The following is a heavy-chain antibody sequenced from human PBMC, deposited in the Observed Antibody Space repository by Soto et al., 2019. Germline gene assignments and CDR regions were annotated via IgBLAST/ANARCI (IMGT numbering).Heavy chain of an antibody. CDR1: GGTFSSYA. CDR2: IIPIFGTA. CDR3: EHVDGYNSGYYFDY. J-gene: IGHJ4*02. Sequence: SVKVSCKASGGTFSSYAISWVRQAPGQGLEWMGGIIPIFGTANYAQKFQGRVTITADESTSTAYMELSSLRSEDTAVYYCEHVDGYNSGYYFDYWGQGTLVTVSS. D-gene: IGHD5-12*01. V-gene: IGHV1-69*13.